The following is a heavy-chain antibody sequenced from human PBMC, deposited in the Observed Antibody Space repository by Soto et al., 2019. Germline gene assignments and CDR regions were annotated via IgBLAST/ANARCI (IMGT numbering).Heavy chain of an antibody. CDR2: IFYSGST. J-gene: IGHJ3*02. V-gene: IGHV4-30-4*01. CDR1: GGSISSGDYY. CDR3: AHYFNGRAFDI. Sequence: QVQLQESGPGLVKPSQTLSLTCTVSGGSISSGDYYWSWIRQPPGKGLEWIGYIFYSGSTYYNPSLKSRVTIAVDTSKTQFSLKLSSVTAADTAVYYCAHYFNGRAFDIWGQGTMVTVSS. D-gene: IGHD3-10*01.